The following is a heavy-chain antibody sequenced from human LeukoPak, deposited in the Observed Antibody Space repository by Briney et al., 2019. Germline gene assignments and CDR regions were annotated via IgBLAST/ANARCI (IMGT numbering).Heavy chain of an antibody. D-gene: IGHD3-22*01. CDR2: ISWNSGSI. CDR3: AKYYYDSSGYYSDYFDY. CDR1: GFTFDDYA. V-gene: IGHV3-9*01. Sequence: GGSLRLSCAASGFTFDDYAMHWVRQAPGKGLEWVSGISWNSGSIGYADSVKGRFTISRDNAKNSLYLQMNSLRAEDTAVYYCAKYYYDSSGYYSDYFDYWGQGTLVTVSS. J-gene: IGHJ4*02.